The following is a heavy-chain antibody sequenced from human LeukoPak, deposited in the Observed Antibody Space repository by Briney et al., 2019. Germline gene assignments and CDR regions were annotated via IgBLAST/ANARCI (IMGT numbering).Heavy chain of an antibody. D-gene: IGHD6-19*01. CDR1: GGSFSGYY. CDR3: ARGPVAVAGTGGYFDY. J-gene: IGHJ4*02. CDR2: INHSGST. Sequence: SETLSLTCAVYGGSFSGYYWSWIRQPPGKGLEWIGEINHSGSTNYNPSLKSRVTISVDTCKNQFSLKLSSVTAADTAVYYCARGPVAVAGTGGYFDYWGQGTLVTVSS. V-gene: IGHV4-34*01.